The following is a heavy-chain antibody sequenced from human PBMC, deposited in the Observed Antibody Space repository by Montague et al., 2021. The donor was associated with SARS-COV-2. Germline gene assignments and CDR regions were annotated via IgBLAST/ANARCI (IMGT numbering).Heavy chain of an antibody. CDR1: GGSISRYY. Sequence: SETLSLTCTVSGGSISRYYWNWIRQPPGKGLEWIAYIYYSGSTNYNPSLKSRVTISVDTSKNQFSLKLSSVTAADTAVYYCARSREKYNILTGYPYYFDYWGQGTLVTVSS. CDR2: IYYSGST. D-gene: IGHD3-9*01. J-gene: IGHJ4*02. V-gene: IGHV4-59*01. CDR3: ARSREKYNILTGYPYYFDY.